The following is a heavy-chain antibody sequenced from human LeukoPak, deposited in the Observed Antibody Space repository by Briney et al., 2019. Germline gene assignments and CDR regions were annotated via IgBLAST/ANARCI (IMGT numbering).Heavy chain of an antibody. D-gene: IGHD1-26*01. CDR1: GGTFSSYA. Sequence: ASVKVSCKASGGTFSSYAIGWVRQAPGQGLEWMGRIIPILGIANYAQKFQGRVTITADKSTSTAYMELSSLRSEDTAVYYCARGSGSYLTALPFDYWGQGTLVTVSS. V-gene: IGHV1-69*04. CDR2: IIPILGIA. J-gene: IGHJ4*02. CDR3: ARGSGSYLTALPFDY.